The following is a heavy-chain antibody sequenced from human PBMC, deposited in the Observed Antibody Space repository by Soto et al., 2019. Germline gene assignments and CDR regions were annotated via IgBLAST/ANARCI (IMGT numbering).Heavy chain of an antibody. J-gene: IGHJ5*01. CDR2: IYYSGST. CDR1: GGSISIYY. Sequence: SETLSLTRTVSGGSISIYYWSWIRQPPGKGLEWIGYIYYSGSTNYNPSLKSRVTISVDTSKNQFSLKLTSVTAADTALYYCARDSEGASSNWFDSWGRRTLVTVSS. V-gene: IGHV4-59*01. CDR3: ARDSEGASSNWFDS. D-gene: IGHD3-16*01.